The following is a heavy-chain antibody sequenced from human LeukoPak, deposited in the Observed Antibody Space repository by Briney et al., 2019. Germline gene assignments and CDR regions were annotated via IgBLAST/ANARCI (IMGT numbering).Heavy chain of an antibody. D-gene: IGHD3-16*01. CDR2: IYSDGST. CDR3: ARDLTSYDYVWDY. CDR1: GFTVISNY. J-gene: IGHJ4*02. V-gene: IGHV3-66*01. Sequence: WGSLRLSCAASGFTVISNYMSWVRQAPGKGLEWVSLIYSDGSTYYADSVKGRFTISRDTSKNTLYLQMNNLRAEDTAVYYCARDLTSYDYVWDYWGQGTLGTVSS.